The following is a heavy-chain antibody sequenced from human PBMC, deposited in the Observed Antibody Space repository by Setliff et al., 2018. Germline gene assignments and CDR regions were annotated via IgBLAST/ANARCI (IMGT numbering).Heavy chain of an antibody. CDR2: ISAHTGNT. Sequence: GASVKVSCKTSGYTFNDYGIAWVRQAPGQGLEWMGWISAHTGNTYYTPKLHGRVTLTTDTSTSTAYMELRSLGSDDTAVYYCARAGLAAAGRKGVFDHWGQGTLVTVSS. CDR3: ARAGLAAAGRKGVFDH. CDR1: GYTFNDYG. J-gene: IGHJ4*02. D-gene: IGHD6-25*01. V-gene: IGHV1-18*01.